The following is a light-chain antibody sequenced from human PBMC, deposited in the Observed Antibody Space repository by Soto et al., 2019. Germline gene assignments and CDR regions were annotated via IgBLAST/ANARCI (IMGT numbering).Light chain of an antibody. J-gene: IGKJ2*01. CDR1: QTIDRW. V-gene: IGKV1-5*01. CDR3: QQTYTTPHT. CDR2: DAS. Sequence: DIQLTQSPSTLSASIGDRVVITCRASQTIDRWLAWYQQRPGLAPRLLIYDASTLESGVPSRFSGSGSETEFTLTISSLKPDDFATYHCQQTYTTPHTFGQGTKLEIK.